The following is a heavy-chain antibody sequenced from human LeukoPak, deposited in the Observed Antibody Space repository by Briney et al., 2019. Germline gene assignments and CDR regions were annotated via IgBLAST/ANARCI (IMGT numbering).Heavy chain of an antibody. CDR1: GFTFSSYT. J-gene: IGHJ4*02. CDR3: AREFGRSGSYDY. CDR2: IWYDGGNK. Sequence: GGSLRLSCAASGFTFSSYTMNWVRQAPGKGLEWVALIWYDGGNKCYADSVKGRFTISGDKSKNTVFLQMSSLTAEDTAVYYCAREFGRSGSYDYWGQGTQVTVCS. V-gene: IGHV3-33*08. D-gene: IGHD3-10*01.